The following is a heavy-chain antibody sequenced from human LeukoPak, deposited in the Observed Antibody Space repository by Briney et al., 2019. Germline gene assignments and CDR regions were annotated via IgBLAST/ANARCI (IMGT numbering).Heavy chain of an antibody. CDR2: IWYDGSNK. Sequence: GGSLRLSCAASGFTFSSYGMHWFRQAPGKGLEWVAVIWYDGSNKYYADSVKGRFTISRDNSKNTLYLQMNSLRAEDTAVYYCARDGGIGGSCYSDYWGQGTLVTVSS. J-gene: IGHJ4*02. CDR1: GFTFSSYG. V-gene: IGHV3-33*01. D-gene: IGHD2-15*01. CDR3: ARDGGIGGSCYSDY.